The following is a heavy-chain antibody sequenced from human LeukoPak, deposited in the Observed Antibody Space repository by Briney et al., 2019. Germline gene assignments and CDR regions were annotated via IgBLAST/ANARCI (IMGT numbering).Heavy chain of an antibody. CDR2: ISTDGGRT. Sequence: PGRSLRLSCAASGFTFTDYWMHWVRQRPGEGLVWVSHISTDGGRTNYADSVKGRFTTSRDNTKNTVYLQMSSLRAEDTAVYYCSPGFAFDVWGQGTMVTVSS. CDR3: SPGFAFDV. V-gene: IGHV3-74*01. CDR1: GFTFTDYW. D-gene: IGHD2-15*01. J-gene: IGHJ3*01.